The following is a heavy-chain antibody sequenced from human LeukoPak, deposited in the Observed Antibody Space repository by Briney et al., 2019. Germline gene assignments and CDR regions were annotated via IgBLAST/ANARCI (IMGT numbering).Heavy chain of an antibody. V-gene: IGHV3-74*03. CDR1: GFTFTNYW. CDR2: ISHDGSST. Sequence: PGGSLRLSCAASGFTFTNYWMHWVRQAPGKGLVWVSRISHDGSSTTYADSVKGRFTISRDNAKNTVYLQMNSLRAEDQAVYYCAGIAGGSYSVWGQGTLVTVSS. CDR3: AGIAGGSYSV. J-gene: IGHJ4*02. D-gene: IGHD1-26*01.